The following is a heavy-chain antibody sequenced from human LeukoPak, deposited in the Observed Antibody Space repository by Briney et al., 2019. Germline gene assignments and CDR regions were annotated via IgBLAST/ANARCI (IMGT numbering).Heavy chain of an antibody. Sequence: PGGSLRLSCAASGFTFSSYWMHWVRQAPGKGLVWVSRINSDGSSTSYADSVKGRFTISRDNAKNTLYLQMNSLRAEDTAVYYCARDLAGEYYYDSSGPQDTWGGQGTLVTVSS. CDR3: ARDLAGEYYYDSSGPQDTW. CDR1: GFTFSSYW. V-gene: IGHV3-74*01. J-gene: IGHJ1*01. CDR2: INSDGSST. D-gene: IGHD3-22*01.